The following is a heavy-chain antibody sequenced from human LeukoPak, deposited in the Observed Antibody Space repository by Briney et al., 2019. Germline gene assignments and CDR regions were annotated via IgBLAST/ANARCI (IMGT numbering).Heavy chain of an antibody. Sequence: SGGSLRLSCAASGFTFSSCWMHWVRQAPGKGLVWVSRINSDGSSTSYADSVKGRFTISRDNAKNTLYLQMNSLRAEDTAVYYCASSGAPWDYYYYYGMDVWGQGTTVTVSS. CDR2: INSDGSST. CDR1: GFTFSSCW. CDR3: ASSGAPWDYYYYYGMDV. D-gene: IGHD1-26*01. V-gene: IGHV3-74*01. J-gene: IGHJ6*02.